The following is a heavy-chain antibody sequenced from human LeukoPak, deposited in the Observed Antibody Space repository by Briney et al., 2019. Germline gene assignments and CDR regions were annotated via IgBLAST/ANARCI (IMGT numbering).Heavy chain of an antibody. D-gene: IGHD3/OR15-3a*01. Sequence: GGSLRLSCAASGFTVSSNYMSWVRQAPGKGLEWVSVIYSGGSTCYADSVKGRFTISRDNSKNTLYLQMNSLRAEDTAVYYCARAPSLRGYDLGAFDIWGQGTMVTVSS. V-gene: IGHV3-53*01. CDR1: GFTVSSNY. J-gene: IGHJ3*02. CDR2: IYSGGST. CDR3: ARAPSLRGYDLGAFDI.